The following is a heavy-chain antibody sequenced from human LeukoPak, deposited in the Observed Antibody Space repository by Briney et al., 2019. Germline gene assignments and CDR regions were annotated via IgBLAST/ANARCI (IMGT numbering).Heavy chain of an antibody. V-gene: IGHV3-21*04. D-gene: IGHD6-13*01. Sequence: GGSLRLSCATSGFTLSNYAMNWIRQAPGKGLEWVSYISYSGTYIHYADSVKGRFTISRDNAKNTLYLQMNSLRAEDTAVYYCAKAVAKAAALGNFDYWGQGTLVTVSS. CDR3: AKAVAKAAALGNFDY. CDR1: GFTLSNYA. J-gene: IGHJ4*02. CDR2: ISYSGTYI.